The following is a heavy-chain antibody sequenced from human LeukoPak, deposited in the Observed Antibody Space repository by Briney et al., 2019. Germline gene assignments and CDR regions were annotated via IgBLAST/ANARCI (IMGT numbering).Heavy chain of an antibody. V-gene: IGHV3-11*06. Sequence: GGSLRLSCAASGFTFSDYYMSWIRQAPGKGLEWVSYISSSSSYTNYADSVKGRFTISRDNAKNSLYLQMNSLGAEDTAVYYCATGSGHYYGSGSYPAYWGQGTLVTVSS. CDR2: ISSSSSYT. CDR1: GFTFSDYY. CDR3: ATGSGHYYGSGSYPAY. J-gene: IGHJ4*02. D-gene: IGHD3-10*01.